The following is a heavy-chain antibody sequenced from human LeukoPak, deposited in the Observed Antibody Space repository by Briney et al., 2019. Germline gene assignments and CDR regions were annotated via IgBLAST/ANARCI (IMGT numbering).Heavy chain of an antibody. CDR2: FTSSGNT. J-gene: IGHJ4*02. D-gene: IGHD4-17*01. CDR3: AKGDYGDCY. Sequence: GGSLRLSCTGSGFTFSNYAVAWVRQAPGKGLEWVSSFTSSGNTYYADSVKGRFTVSRDNSKSTLYMQMTSLRAEDTAVYYCAKGDYGDCYWGQGTLATVSS. V-gene: IGHV3-23*01. CDR1: GFTFSNYA.